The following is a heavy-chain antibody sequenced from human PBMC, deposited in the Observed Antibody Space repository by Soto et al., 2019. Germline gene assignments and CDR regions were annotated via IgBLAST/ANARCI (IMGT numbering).Heavy chain of an antibody. CDR2: ISYDGSNK. Sequence: QVQLVESGGGVVQPGRSLRLSCAASGFTFSSYAMHWVRQAPGKGLEWVAVISYDGSNKYYADSVKGRFTISRDNSKNTLYLKMNSLRAEDTAVYYCARDLRPYYYYGMDVWGQGTTVTVSS. CDR3: ARDLRPYYYYGMDV. V-gene: IGHV3-30-3*01. CDR1: GFTFSSYA. J-gene: IGHJ6*02.